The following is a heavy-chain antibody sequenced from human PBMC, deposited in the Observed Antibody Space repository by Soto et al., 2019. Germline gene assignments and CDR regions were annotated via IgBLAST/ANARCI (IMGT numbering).Heavy chain of an antibody. Sequence: EVQLVESGGGSVQPGGSLRLSCAVSGFTVSTSFVSWVRQPPGKGLEWVSVIYSGGGTYYADSVKGRFTISRDNSTNMLYLQMNSLRVEDTAVYYCAREAGPDSPNWFDPWGRGTLVTVSS. J-gene: IGHJ5*02. CDR3: AREAGPDSPNWFDP. CDR1: GFTVSTSF. V-gene: IGHV3-66*01. D-gene: IGHD2-15*01. CDR2: IYSGGGT.